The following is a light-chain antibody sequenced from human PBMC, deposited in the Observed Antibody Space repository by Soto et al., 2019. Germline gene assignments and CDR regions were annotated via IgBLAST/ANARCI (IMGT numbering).Light chain of an antibody. V-gene: IGKV1-39*01. CDR2: AAS. CDR3: QQSYSTPPLT. J-gene: IGKJ4*01. Sequence: DIALTQGAATLSASLGDRVTITCWASQNINTWLAWYQQKPGQAPKLLIYAASSLQSGVPARFSGSGSGTDFTLTISSLHPEDFAAYYCQQSYSTPPLTFGGGTKVDIK. CDR1: QNINTW.